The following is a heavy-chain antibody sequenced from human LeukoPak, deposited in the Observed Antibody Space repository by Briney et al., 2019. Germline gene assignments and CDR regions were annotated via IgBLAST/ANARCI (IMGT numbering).Heavy chain of an antibody. CDR3: AKDFYSSVWGENDAFDI. V-gene: IGHV1-8*01. CDR1: GYTFTSYD. D-gene: IGHD6-19*01. CDR2: MNPNSGNT. J-gene: IGHJ3*02. Sequence: ASVKVSCKASGYTFTSYDINWVRQATGQGLEWMGWMNPNSGNTGYAQKFQGRVTMTRNTSISTAYMELSSLRSEDTAVYYCAKDFYSSVWGENDAFDIWGQGTMVTVSS.